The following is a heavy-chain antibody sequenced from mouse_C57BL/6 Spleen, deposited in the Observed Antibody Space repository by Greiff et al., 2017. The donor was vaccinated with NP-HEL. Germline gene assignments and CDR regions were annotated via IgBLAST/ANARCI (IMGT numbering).Heavy chain of an antibody. CDR1: GYTFTDYN. D-gene: IGHD1-1*01. CDR3: ARSLITTVVANFDY. Sequence: LQQSGPELVKPGASVKIPCKASGYTFTDYNMDWVKQSHGKSLEWIGDINPNNGGTIYNQKFKGKATLTVDKSSSTAYMELRSLTSEDTAVYYCARSLITTVVANFDYWGQGTTLTVSS. J-gene: IGHJ2*01. V-gene: IGHV1-18*01. CDR2: INPNNGGT.